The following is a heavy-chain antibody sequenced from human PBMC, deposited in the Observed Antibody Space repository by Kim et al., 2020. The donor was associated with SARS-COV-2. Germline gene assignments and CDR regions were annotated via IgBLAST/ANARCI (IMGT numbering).Heavy chain of an antibody. Sequence: TCYGQCIKSRLTISVDKAKSQFALKLSSVRAADTAVYYCARDYDSSGYYDIWGQGILVTVSS. V-gene: IGHV4-31*02. J-gene: IGHJ4*02. CDR2: T. D-gene: IGHD3-22*01. CDR3: ARDYDSSGYYDI.